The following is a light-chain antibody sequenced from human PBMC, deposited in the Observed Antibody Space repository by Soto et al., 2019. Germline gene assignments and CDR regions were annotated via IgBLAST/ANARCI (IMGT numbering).Light chain of an antibody. V-gene: IGKV3-20*01. CDR1: QSVSSNY. J-gene: IGKJ5*01. CDR3: QQYSNWPPIT. Sequence: EIVLTQSPGTLSLSPGERATLSCRASQSVSSNYLAWYQQKPGQAPRLLIFGASSRATGIPDRFSGSGSGTEFTLTISRLEPEDFAVYYCQQYSNWPPITFGQGTRLEIK. CDR2: GAS.